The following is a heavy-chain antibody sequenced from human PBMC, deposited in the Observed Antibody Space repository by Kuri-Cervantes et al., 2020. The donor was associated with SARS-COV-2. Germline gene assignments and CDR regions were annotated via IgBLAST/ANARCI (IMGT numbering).Heavy chain of an antibody. J-gene: IGHJ5*02. CDR1: GFTFSSYA. D-gene: IGHD6-19*01. Sequence: GGSLRLSCAASGFTFSSYAMSWVRQAPGKGLEWVSVIYSGGSSTYYADSVKGRFTISRDNSKNTLYLQMNSLRAKDTAVYYCAKDSYSSGWYWFDPWGQGTLVTVSS. CDR3: AKDSYSSGWYWFDP. CDR2: IYSGGSST. V-gene: IGHV3-23*03.